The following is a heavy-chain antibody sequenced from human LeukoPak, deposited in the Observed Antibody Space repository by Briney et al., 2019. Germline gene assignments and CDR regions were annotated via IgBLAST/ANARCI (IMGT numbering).Heavy chain of an antibody. V-gene: IGHV4-34*01. CDR2: INHSGST. D-gene: IGHD3-10*01. J-gene: IGHJ6*04. Sequence: SETLSLTCAVYGGSFSGYYWSWIRQPPGKGLEWIGEINHSGSTNYNPSLKSRVTISVDTSKNQFSLKLSSVTAADTAVYYCARGGAMVRGVLYYYGMDVWGEGTTVTVSS. CDR3: ARGGAMVRGVLYYYGMDV. CDR1: GGSFSGYY.